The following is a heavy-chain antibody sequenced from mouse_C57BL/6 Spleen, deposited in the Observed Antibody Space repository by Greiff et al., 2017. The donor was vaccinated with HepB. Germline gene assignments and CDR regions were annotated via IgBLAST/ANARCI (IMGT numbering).Heavy chain of an antibody. V-gene: IGHV1-55*01. CDR3: ARSDYYGSSYWYFDV. Sequence: QVQLQQPGAELVKPGASVKMSCKASGYTFTSYWITWVKQRPGQGLEWIGDIYPGSGSTNYNEKFKSKATLTVDTSSSTAYMQLSSLTSEDSAVYYCARSDYYGSSYWYFDVWGPGTTVTVSS. J-gene: IGHJ1*01. D-gene: IGHD1-1*01. CDR2: IYPGSGST. CDR1: GYTFTSYW.